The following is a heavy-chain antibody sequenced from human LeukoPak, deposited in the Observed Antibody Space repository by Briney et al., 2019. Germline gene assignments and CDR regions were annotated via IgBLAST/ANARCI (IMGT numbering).Heavy chain of an antibody. Sequence: PGGSLRLSCAASGFTFHDYAMHWVRQAPGKALEWVSLISWDGSGTYYPDSVKGRFTISRDNAKNSLYLQMNSLRAEDTAIYYCTRVPYGDYWSSDYWGQGTLVTVSS. V-gene: IGHV3-43D*03. CDR1: GFTFHDYA. D-gene: IGHD4-17*01. CDR3: TRVPYGDYWSSDY. CDR2: ISWDGSGT. J-gene: IGHJ4*02.